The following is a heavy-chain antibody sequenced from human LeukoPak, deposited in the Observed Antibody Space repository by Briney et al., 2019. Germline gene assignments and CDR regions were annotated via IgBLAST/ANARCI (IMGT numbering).Heavy chain of an antibody. J-gene: IGHJ4*02. CDR2: IYYSGST. V-gene: IGHV4-61*01. D-gene: IGHD3-3*01. Sequence: PSQTLSLTCTVSGGSISSGSYYWSWIRQPPGKGLEWIGYIYYSGSTNYNPSLKSRVTISVDTSKNQFSLKLSSVTAADTAVYYCARWDNYDFWSGYQVGTFDYWGQGTLVTVSS. CDR3: ARWDNYDFWSGYQVGTFDY. CDR1: GGSISSGSYY.